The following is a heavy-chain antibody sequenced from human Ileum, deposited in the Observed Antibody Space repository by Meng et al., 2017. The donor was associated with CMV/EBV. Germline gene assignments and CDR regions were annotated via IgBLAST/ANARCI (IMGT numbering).Heavy chain of an antibody. J-gene: IGHJ4*02. CDR2: IYSGGGRT. D-gene: IGHD3/OR15-3a*01. Sequence: GESLKISCAASGFIFSSYAMSWVRQAPGKGLEGVSVIYSGGGRTYYTDSVKGRFTISRDDSENTLYLKMDSLRAEDTAVYYWAKDSNSEFWDYWGQGTLVTVSS. CDR3: AKDSNSEFWDY. CDR1: GFIFSSYA. V-gene: IGHV3-23*03.